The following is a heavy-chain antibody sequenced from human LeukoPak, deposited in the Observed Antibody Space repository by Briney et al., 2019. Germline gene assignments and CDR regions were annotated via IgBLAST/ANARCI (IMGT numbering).Heavy chain of an antibody. CDR1: GFTFNSYS. Sequence: PGGSLRLSCEASGFTFNSYSMHWVRKAPGKGLEWVPVISYDGSNKHYGDSVKGPFTISRDNSKNTLYLELSSLGAEDTAVFYCARGLQYYYDSSGYYFDYWGQGTLVTVS. D-gene: IGHD3-22*01. CDR2: ISYDGSNK. V-gene: IGHV3-30-3*01. J-gene: IGHJ4*02. CDR3: ARGLQYYYDSSGYYFDY.